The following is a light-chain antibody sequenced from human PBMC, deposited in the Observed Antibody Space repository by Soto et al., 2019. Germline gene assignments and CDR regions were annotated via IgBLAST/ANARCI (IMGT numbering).Light chain of an antibody. CDR2: DNN. Sequence: QSVLTQPPSVSAAPGQKVTISCSGSSSNIGNNYVSWYQQLPGTAPKLLNYDNNKRPSGIPDRFSGSKSGTSATLGITGLQTGDEADYYCGTWDSSLSASYVFGTGTKVTVL. V-gene: IGLV1-51*01. J-gene: IGLJ1*01. CDR1: SSNIGNNY. CDR3: GTWDSSLSASYV.